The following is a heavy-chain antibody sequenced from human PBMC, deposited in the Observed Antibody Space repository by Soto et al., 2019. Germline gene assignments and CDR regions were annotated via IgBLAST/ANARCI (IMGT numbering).Heavy chain of an antibody. V-gene: IGHV1-2*04. CDR1: GYSFTDYH. J-gene: IGHJ4*02. D-gene: IGHD5-18*01. CDR3: ARVGGTGGYTYGLDY. CDR2: INPKSGGT. Sequence: QVQLVQSGAEVKKPGASVRVSCKASGYSFTDYHIHWVRQAPGQGLEWLGRINPKSGGTSTAQKFQGWVTMTRDRSISTVYMELSSLRSEDTAVYFCARVGGTGGYTYGLDYWGQGTLVTVSS.